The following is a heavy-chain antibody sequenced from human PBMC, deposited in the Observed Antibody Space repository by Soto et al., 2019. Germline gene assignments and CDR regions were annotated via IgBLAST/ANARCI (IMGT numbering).Heavy chain of an antibody. CDR2: IVVGSGNT. CDR3: GAAGARRDYYYGMDV. D-gene: IGHD1-26*01. Sequence: QMQLVQSGPEVKKPGTSVKVSCKASGFTFTSSAVPRVRQARGQRLEWIGWIVVGSGNTNYAQKFQERVTITRDMSTSTAYMELSRLRSEDTAVYYCGAAGARRDYYYGMDVWGQGTTVTVSS. CDR1: GFTFTSSA. V-gene: IGHV1-58*01. J-gene: IGHJ6*02.